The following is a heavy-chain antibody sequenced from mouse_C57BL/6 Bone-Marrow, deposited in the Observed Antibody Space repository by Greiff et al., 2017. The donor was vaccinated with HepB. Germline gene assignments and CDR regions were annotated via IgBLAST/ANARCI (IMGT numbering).Heavy chain of an antibody. D-gene: IGHD2-3*01. CDR1: GFTFSDYG. CDR2: ISSGSSTI. Sequence: EVQGVESGGGLVKPGGSLKLSCAASGFTFSDYGMHWVRQAPEKGLEWVAYISSGSSTIYYADTVKGRFTISRDNAKNTLFLQITSLSSEDTAIYYFVRFYRYYVDYWGQGTTLTVSS. CDR3: VRFYRYYVDY. V-gene: IGHV5-17*01. J-gene: IGHJ2*01.